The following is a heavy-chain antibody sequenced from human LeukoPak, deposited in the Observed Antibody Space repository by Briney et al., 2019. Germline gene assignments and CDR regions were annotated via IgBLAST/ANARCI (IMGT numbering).Heavy chain of an antibody. CDR3: AKEGPSSGWICYFDY. V-gene: IGHV3-33*06. CDR2: IWYDGSNK. J-gene: IGHJ4*02. Sequence: GGSLRLSCAASGFTFSSYGMHWVRQAPGKGLEWVAVIWYDGSNKYYADSVKGRFTISRDNSKNTLYLQMNSLRAEDTAVYYCAKEGPSSGWICYFDYWGQGTLVTVSS. D-gene: IGHD6-19*01. CDR1: GFTFSSYG.